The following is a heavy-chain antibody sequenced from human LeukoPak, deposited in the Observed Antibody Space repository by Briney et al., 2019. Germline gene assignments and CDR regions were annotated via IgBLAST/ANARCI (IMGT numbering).Heavy chain of an antibody. J-gene: IGHJ6*02. Sequence: PGGSLRLSCAASGLASGFTFSNYGMHWVRQAPGKGLEWVSSIGTSGADMYYVDSVKGRFAISRDNAKNSLYLQMNSLRDEDTALYYCAREASQIKDMDLWGQGTTVTVSS. V-gene: IGHV3-21*01. CDR3: AREASQIKDMDL. CDR2: IGTSGADM. CDR1: GFTFSNYG.